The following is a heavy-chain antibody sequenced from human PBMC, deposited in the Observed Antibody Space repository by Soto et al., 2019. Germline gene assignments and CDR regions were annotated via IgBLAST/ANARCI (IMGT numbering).Heavy chain of an antibody. Sequence: QVQLVQSGAEVKKPGSSVKVSCKASGGTFSSYAIRWVRQAPGQGLERMGGIIPIFGTADYAQKFQGRVTITADESTSTAYMELSSLRSEDTAVYYCARDGGVYDYSPFDYWGQGTLVTVSS. CDR2: IIPIFGTA. J-gene: IGHJ4*02. CDR3: ARDGGVYDYSPFDY. V-gene: IGHV1-69*12. D-gene: IGHD4-4*01. CDR1: GGTFSSYA.